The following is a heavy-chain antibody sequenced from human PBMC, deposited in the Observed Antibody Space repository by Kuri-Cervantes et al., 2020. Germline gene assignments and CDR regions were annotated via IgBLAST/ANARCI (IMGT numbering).Heavy chain of an antibody. D-gene: IGHD6-19*01. CDR1: GGSISSYY. CDR2: MYDSGST. CDR3: ARGSGWYFY. Sequence: GSLRLSCGVSGGSISSYYWSWIRQPPGKGLEWIGYMYDSGSTNYNPSLKSRVTISVDTSKNQFSLKLSSVTAADTAVYFCARGSGWYFYWGQGTLVTVSS. V-gene: IGHV4-59*13. J-gene: IGHJ1*01.